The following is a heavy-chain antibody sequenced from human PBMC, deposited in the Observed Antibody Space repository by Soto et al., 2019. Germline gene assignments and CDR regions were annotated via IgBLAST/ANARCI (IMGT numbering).Heavy chain of an antibody. CDR3: ASTNYSNYAGVNPYGMDV. CDR1: GGSISSGGYS. CDR2: IYHSGST. J-gene: IGHJ6*02. Sequence: PSETLSLTCAVSGGSISSGGYSWSWIRQPPGKGLEWIGYIYHSGSTYYNPSLKSRVTISVDRSKNQFSLKLSSVTAADTAVYYCASTNYSNYAGVNPYGMDVWGQGTTVTVSS. V-gene: IGHV4-30-2*01. D-gene: IGHD4-4*01.